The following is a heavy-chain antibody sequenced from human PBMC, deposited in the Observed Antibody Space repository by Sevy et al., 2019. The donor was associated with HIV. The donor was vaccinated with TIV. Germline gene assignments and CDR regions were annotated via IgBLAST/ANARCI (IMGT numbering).Heavy chain of an antibody. J-gene: IGHJ4*02. V-gene: IGHV3-49*04. CDR3: TFAQATVGTPEYYFDY. Sequence: GGSLRLSCTPSGFTFGDYAMSWVRQAPGKGLEWVAFIKRNSYEPYGGATEYAASVKGRFTISRNVSKGIAYLQINSLRTEHRTVYYFTFAQATVGTPEYYFDYWGQGILVTFSS. D-gene: IGHD4-4*01. CDR1: GFTFGDYA. CDR2: IKRNSYEPYGGAT.